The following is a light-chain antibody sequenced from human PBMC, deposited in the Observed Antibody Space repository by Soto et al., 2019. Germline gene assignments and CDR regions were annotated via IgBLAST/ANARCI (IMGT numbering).Light chain of an antibody. CDR3: SSYTNSKTEV. Sequence: QSALTQPASVSGSPGQSITISCTGTSSDVGGYNYVSWYQQHPGKAPKLIICEVSDRPSGVSNRFSGSKSGSTASLTISGLQAEDEADYFCSSYTNSKTEVFGTGIKLTVL. CDR1: SSDVGGYNY. CDR2: EVS. V-gene: IGLV2-14*01. J-gene: IGLJ1*01.